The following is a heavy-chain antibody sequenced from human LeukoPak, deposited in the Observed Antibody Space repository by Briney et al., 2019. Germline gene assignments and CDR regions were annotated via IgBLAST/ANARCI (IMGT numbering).Heavy chain of an antibody. V-gene: IGHV1-2*02. CDR1: GYTFTGYY. J-gene: IGHJ6*03. CDR2: INPNSGGT. CDR3: ARAFGGVPAATDYYYYYMDV. D-gene: IGHD2-2*01. Sequence: ASVKVSCTASGYTFTGYYMHWVRQSPGQGLEWMGWINPNSGGTNYAQKCQGRVTMTRDTSISTAYMELSRLRSDATAVYYCARAFGGVPAATDYYYYYMDVWGKGTTVTVSS.